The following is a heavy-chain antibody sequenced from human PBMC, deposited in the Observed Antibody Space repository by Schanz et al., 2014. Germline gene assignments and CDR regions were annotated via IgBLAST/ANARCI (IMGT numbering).Heavy chain of an antibody. CDR2: ISGSGGST. CDR1: GFSFGNYG. D-gene: IGHD1-26*01. Sequence: EVQLLESGGGLVQPGGSLRLSCEASGFSFGNYGMSWVRQAPGKGLEWVSAISGSGGSTYYADSVKGRFTISRDNSKNTLYLQMNSLRAQDTDVYYGARNRGSGGQNWYFDLWGRGTLXTVSS. CDR3: ARNRGSGGQNWYFDL. J-gene: IGHJ2*01. V-gene: IGHV3-23*01.